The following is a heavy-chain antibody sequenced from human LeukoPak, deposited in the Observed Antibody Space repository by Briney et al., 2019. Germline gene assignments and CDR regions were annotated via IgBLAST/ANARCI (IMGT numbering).Heavy chain of an antibody. D-gene: IGHD3-22*01. V-gene: IGHV3-23*01. Sequence: GGSLRLSCAASGFTFNNYAMSWVRQAPGKGLEWVSAISGSGGSTYYADSVKGRFTISRDNSKNTLYLQMNSLRAEDTAVYYCAKGVGVVVITTDYWGQGTLVTVSS. CDR3: AKGVGVVVITTDY. J-gene: IGHJ4*02. CDR2: ISGSGGST. CDR1: GFTFNNYA.